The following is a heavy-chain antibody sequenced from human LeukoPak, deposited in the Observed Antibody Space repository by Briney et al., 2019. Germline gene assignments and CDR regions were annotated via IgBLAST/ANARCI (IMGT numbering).Heavy chain of an antibody. CDR1: GGSISSYY. CDR3: ARREEEDWSIGPLFDY. Sequence: SETLSLTCTVSGGSISSYYWSWIRQPPGKGLEWIGYIYYSGSTNYNPSLKSRVTISVDTSKNQFSLKLSSVTAADTAVYYCARREEEDWSIGPLFDYWGQGTLVTVSS. V-gene: IGHV4-59*08. CDR2: IYYSGST. J-gene: IGHJ4*02. D-gene: IGHD3/OR15-3a*01.